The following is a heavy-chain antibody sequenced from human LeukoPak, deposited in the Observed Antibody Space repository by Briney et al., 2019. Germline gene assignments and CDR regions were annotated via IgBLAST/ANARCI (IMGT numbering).Heavy chain of an antibody. J-gene: IGHJ5*02. D-gene: IGHD5-18*01. CDR1: GGSISSGSYY. Sequence: SETLSLTCTVSGGSISSGSYYWSWVRQPAGKGLEWIGRIYSSGRTNYNPSLKSRVTISVDTSKNQFSLKLSSVTAADTAVYYCARDQLGWFDPWGQGTLVTVSS. CDR3: ARDQLGWFDP. CDR2: IYSSGRT. V-gene: IGHV4-61*02.